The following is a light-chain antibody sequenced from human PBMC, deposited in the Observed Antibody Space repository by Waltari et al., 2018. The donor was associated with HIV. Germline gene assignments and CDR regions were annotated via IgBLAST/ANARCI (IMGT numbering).Light chain of an antibody. V-gene: IGKV1-27*01. CDR1: QGVYNY. CDR3: QKYNSALT. J-gene: IGKJ4*01. Sequence: QMTQSPSSLSAFVGDRANITCRASQGVYNYLAWYQQKPGKPLNLLIYAASISQSGVPSRFIGSGSGTDFTLTITSLQPEDVATYYCQKYNSALTFGGGTKVEV. CDR2: AAS.